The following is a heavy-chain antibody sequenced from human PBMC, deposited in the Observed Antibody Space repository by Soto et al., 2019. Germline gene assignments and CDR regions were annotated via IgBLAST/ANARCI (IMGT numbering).Heavy chain of an antibody. D-gene: IGHD3-10*01. Sequence: EVQLLESGGGLVQPGGSLSLSCAASGFTFSSYAMSWVRQAPGKGLEWVSIIGVGGGDRYYPDSGKGRFTISRDNSRDTLYLEMNSVREEDTAVYYCARVRFGELCWGQGTLVTVSS. CDR2: IGVGGGDR. CDR3: ARVRFGELC. CDR1: GFTFSSYA. V-gene: IGHV3-23*01. J-gene: IGHJ4*02.